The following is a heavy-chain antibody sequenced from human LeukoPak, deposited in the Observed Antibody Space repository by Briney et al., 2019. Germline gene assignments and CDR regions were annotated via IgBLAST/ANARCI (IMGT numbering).Heavy chain of an antibody. CDR3: ARSPGGGLDI. J-gene: IGHJ3*02. Sequence: SETLSLTCTVSGGSITNFYGGWIRQSPGKGLELIGYIYYSGTTNSSPSLKSRVSISVDTSKKQFSLKLSSVTAADTAVYYCARSPGGGLDIWGQGTMVTVSS. CDR2: IYYSGTT. D-gene: IGHD2-15*01. CDR1: GGSITNFY. V-gene: IGHV4-59*01.